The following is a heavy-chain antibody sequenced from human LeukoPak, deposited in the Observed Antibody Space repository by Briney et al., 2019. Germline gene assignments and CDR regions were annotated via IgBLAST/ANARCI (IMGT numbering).Heavy chain of an antibody. D-gene: IGHD3-22*01. Sequence: EASVKVSCKASGYDFTKYAVQWVRQAPGQRLEWMGWIDAGNGRTKYSQDFQGRVTITRDTSASIAYMELSSLRSEDTAVYYCARGFEPLYYYDSSGYLEYYFDYWGQGTLVTVSS. J-gene: IGHJ4*02. CDR1: GYDFTKYA. CDR2: IDAGNGRT. CDR3: ARGFEPLYYYDSSGYLEYYFDY. V-gene: IGHV1-3*03.